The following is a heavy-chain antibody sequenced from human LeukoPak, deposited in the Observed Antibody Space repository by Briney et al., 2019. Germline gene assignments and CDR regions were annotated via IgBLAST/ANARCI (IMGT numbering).Heavy chain of an antibody. CDR1: GFTFSSYA. D-gene: IGHD5-18*01. V-gene: IGHV3-30-3*01. CDR2: ISYDGSNK. CDR3: ARGGIQLWPLDY. J-gene: IGHJ4*02. Sequence: GGSLRLSCAASGFTFSSYAMHWVRQAPGKGLEWVAVISYDGSNKYYADSVKGRFTISRDNSKNTLYLQMNNLRAEDTAVYYCARGGIQLWPLDYWGQGTLVTVSS.